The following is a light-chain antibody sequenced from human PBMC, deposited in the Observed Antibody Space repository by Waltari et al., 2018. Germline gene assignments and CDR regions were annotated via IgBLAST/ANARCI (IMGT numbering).Light chain of an antibody. J-gene: IGLJ1*01. CDR2: HDN. CDR1: KLGHRL. V-gene: IGLV3-1*01. CDR3: QAWYSSSDSYV. Sequence: SSELTQPPSVSVSAGQTASITCSGDKLGHRLFCWFQQRPGQSPVLVIYHDNKRPSGSLARFSCSNSGNTATLTISATQPFDEADYYCQAWYSSSDSYVFGSGTKVTV.